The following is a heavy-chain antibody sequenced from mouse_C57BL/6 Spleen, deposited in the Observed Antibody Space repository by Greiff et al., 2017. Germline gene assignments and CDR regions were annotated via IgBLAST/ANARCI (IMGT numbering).Heavy chain of an antibody. CDR2: IDPETGGT. J-gene: IGHJ2*01. V-gene: IGHV1-15*01. Sequence: VQLQQSGAELVRPGASVTLSCKASGYTFTDYEMHWVKQTPVHGLEWIGAIDPETGGTAYNQKFKGKAILTADKSSSTAYMELRSLTSEDSAVYYCRSAQATDYFDYWGQGTTRTVSS. D-gene: IGHD3-2*02. CDR1: GYTFTDYE. CDR3: RSAQATDYFDY.